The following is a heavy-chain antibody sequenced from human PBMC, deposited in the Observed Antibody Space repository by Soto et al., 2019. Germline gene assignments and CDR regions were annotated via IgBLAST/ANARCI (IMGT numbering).Heavy chain of an antibody. Sequence: PGESLKISCKGSGYSFTSYWIGWVRQMPGKGLEWMGIIYPGDSDTRYSPSFQGQVTISADKSISTAYLQWSSLKASDTAMYYCARPIVGATDYYYGMDVWGQGTTVTVSS. J-gene: IGHJ6*02. CDR3: ARPIVGATDYYYGMDV. CDR1: GYSFTSYW. CDR2: IYPGDSDT. V-gene: IGHV5-51*01. D-gene: IGHD1-26*01.